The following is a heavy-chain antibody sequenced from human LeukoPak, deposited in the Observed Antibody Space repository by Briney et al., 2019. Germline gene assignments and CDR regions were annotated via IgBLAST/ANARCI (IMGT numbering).Heavy chain of an antibody. CDR2: FDPEDGET. J-gene: IGHJ4*02. CDR1: GYTRTELS. CDR3: ATVYLGSGGWPFLDY. V-gene: IGHV1-24*01. D-gene: IGHD6-19*01. Sequence: GASVKVSCKVSGYTRTELSMHWVRQAPGKGLEWRGGFDPEDGETIYAQKFQGRVTMTEDTSTDTAYMELSSLRSEDTAVYYCATVYLGSGGWPFLDYWGQGTLVTVSS.